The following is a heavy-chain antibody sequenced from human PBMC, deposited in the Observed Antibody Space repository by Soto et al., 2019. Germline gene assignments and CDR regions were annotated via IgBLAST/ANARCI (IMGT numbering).Heavy chain of an antibody. CDR3: AKSANTVTTGNYFYY. CDR1: GFTFSSYA. Sequence: EVQLLESGGGLVQPGGSLRLSCAASGFTFSSYAMSWVRQAPGKGLYWVSGISGTGGRLYFADSVKGRFTISRDNLKNALYLQTSSLRAEDTAVYYCAKSANTVTTGNYFYYWGQGSLVIVCS. D-gene: IGHD4-17*01. J-gene: IGHJ4*02. CDR2: ISGTGGRL. V-gene: IGHV3-23*01.